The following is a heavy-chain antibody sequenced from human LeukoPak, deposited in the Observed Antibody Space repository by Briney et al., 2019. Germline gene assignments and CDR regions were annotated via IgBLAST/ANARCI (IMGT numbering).Heavy chain of an antibody. V-gene: IGHV3-21*01. J-gene: IGHJ5*02. CDR2: ISSSSSYI. CDR3: ARDQSSGWYNWFDP. CDR1: GFTFSSYS. Sequence: PGGSLRLSCAASGFTFSSYSMSWVRQDPGKGLEWVSSISSSSSYIYYADSVKGRFTISRDNAKNSLYLQMNSLRAEDTAVYYCARDQSSGWYNWFDPWGQGTLVTVSS. D-gene: IGHD6-19*01.